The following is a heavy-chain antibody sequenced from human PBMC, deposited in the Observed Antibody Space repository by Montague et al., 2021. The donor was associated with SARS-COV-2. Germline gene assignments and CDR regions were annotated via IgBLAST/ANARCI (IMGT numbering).Heavy chain of an antibody. D-gene: IGHD6-13*01. Sequence: SLSLSASGFTFSSYAMIWVRQAPGKGLEWVSTISSTGGSTYYADSVKGRFIISRDSSRNTVYMQMNNLRAEDTAVYYCAKDRQLVGDDAFDIWGQGTMVTVSS. CDR3: AKDRQLVGDDAFDI. CDR2: ISSTGGST. CDR1: GFTFSSYA. V-gene: IGHV3-23*01. J-gene: IGHJ3*02.